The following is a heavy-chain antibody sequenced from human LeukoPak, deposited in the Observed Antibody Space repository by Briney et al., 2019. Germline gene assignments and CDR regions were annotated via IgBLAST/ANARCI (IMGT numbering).Heavy chain of an antibody. V-gene: IGHV4-59*01. CDR1: GGSISSYY. CDR2: IYYSGST. CDR3: ARVITMVRGVIRRGGGWYFDY. J-gene: IGHJ4*02. D-gene: IGHD3-10*01. Sequence: SETLSLTCTVSGGSISSYYWSWIRQPPGKGLEWIGYIYYSGSTNYNPSLKSRVIISVDTSKNQFSLKLSSVTAADTAVYYCARVITMVRGVIRRGGGWYFDYWGQGTLVTVSS.